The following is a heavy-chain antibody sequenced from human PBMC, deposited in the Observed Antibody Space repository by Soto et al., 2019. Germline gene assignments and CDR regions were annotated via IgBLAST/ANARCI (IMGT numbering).Heavy chain of an antibody. Sequence: SETLSLTCTVSGGSLGSSSYYWGRIRQSPGKGLEWIGNIYYSGNTFYNPSLKSRVTISVDTSKNQFYLHLSSVTAADTAIFYCASIAAPGTTHFDFWGQGTLVTVSS. CDR1: GGSLGSSSYY. CDR2: IYYSGNT. CDR3: ASIAAPGTTHFDF. J-gene: IGHJ4*02. V-gene: IGHV4-39*01. D-gene: IGHD6-13*01.